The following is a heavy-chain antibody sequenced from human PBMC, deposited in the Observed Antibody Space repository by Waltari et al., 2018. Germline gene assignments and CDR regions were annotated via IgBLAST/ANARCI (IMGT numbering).Heavy chain of an antibody. D-gene: IGHD1-1*01. V-gene: IGHV5-51*01. CDR2: IYPGDSDT. Sequence: EVQLVQSRAEVKKSGESLKISCKSSGYSFGSFYIAWVRQMPGKGLEWMGIIYPGDSDTRYSPSFQGQVTISVDRSINTAYLQWGSLKATDTAMYYCARLRQPASYYYGMDVWGQGTTITVSS. J-gene: IGHJ6*02. CDR1: GYSFGSFY. CDR3: ARLRQPASYYYGMDV.